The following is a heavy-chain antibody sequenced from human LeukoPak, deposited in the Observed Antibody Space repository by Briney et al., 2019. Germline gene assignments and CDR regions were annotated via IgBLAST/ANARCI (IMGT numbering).Heavy chain of an antibody. J-gene: IGHJ6*03. CDR1: GGSISSSSYY. CDR3: ASWAAGYYYYYYMDV. CDR2: IYYSEST. D-gene: IGHD6-13*01. V-gene: IGHV4-39*07. Sequence: SETLSLTCTVSGGSISSSSYYWGWIRQPPGKGLEWIGSIYYSESTYYNPSLKSRVTISVDTSKNQFSLKLSSVTAADTAVYYCASWAAGYYYYYYMDVWGKGTTVTVSS.